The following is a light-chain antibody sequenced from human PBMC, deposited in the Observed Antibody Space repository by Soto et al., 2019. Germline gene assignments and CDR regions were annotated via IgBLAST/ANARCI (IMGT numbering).Light chain of an antibody. CDR3: QQYNSYSPIT. V-gene: IGKV1-5*01. Sequence: DIQMTQSPSTLAPSVGGRVNITCRASQSISSWLAWYQQKPGKAPKLLIYDASSLESGVPSRFSGSGSGTEFTLTISSLQPDDFATYYCQQYNSYSPITFGQGTRLEIK. CDR1: QSISSW. J-gene: IGKJ5*01. CDR2: DAS.